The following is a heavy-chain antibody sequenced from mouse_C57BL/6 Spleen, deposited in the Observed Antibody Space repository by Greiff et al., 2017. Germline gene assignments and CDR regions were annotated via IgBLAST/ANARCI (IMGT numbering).Heavy chain of an antibody. D-gene: IGHD2-4*01. V-gene: IGHV1-72*01. CDR2: IDPNSGGT. Sequence: QVQLQQPGAELVKPGASVKLSCKASGYTFTSYWMHWVKQRPGRGLEWIGRIDPNSGGTKYNEKFKSKATLTVDKPSSTAYMQLRSLTSADSAVYYGAREGLRGYFDVWGTGTTVTVSS. J-gene: IGHJ1*03. CDR1: GYTFTSYW. CDR3: AREGLRGYFDV.